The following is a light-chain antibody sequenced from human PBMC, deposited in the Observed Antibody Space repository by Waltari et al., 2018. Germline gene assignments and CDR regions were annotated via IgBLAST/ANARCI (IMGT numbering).Light chain of an antibody. CDR2: GES. CDR3: QQYNSWPPVT. CDR1: QSVTSN. J-gene: IGKJ2*01. Sequence: EIVMTQSPATLSVSPGERATLSCRASQSVTSNLAWYQQKPGQAPRLLIYGESTRATGIPPRFSGSGSGTEFTLTISSLQSEDFAVYYCQQYNSWPPVTFGQGTKLEIK. V-gene: IGKV3-15*01.